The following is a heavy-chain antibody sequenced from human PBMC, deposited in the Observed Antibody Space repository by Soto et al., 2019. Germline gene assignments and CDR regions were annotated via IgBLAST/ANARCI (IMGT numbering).Heavy chain of an antibody. D-gene: IGHD3-10*01. V-gene: IGHV1-18*01. Sequence: ASVKVSCKASGYTFPNYGITWVRQAPGQGLEWMGWISAYKTNIKYAQKFQGRVTLTTDTSTSTAYMELRSLRSDDTAIYYCVRDLDGSGAYYTDFWGQGTLVTVSS. CDR2: ISAYKTNI. J-gene: IGHJ4*02. CDR3: VRDLDGSGAYYTDF. CDR1: GYTFPNYG.